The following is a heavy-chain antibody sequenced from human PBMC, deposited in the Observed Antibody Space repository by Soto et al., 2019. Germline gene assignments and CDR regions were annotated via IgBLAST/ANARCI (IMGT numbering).Heavy chain of an antibody. V-gene: IGHV1-69*01. D-gene: IGHD1-26*01. CDR2: IIPIFGTA. CDR1: GGTFSSYS. Sequence: QVQLVQSGAEVKKPGSSVKVSCKASGGTFSSYSINWVRQAPGHGLEWMGEIIPIFGTANYAQKFQGRVTITADESTSTAYMALSSLRSEDTAVYYCARDGGRHSGGIDYWGQGTLVTVSS. J-gene: IGHJ4*02. CDR3: ARDGGRHSGGIDY.